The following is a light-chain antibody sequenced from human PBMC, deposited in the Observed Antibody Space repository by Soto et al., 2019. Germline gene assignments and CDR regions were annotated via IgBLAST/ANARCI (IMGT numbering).Light chain of an antibody. CDR2: GAS. J-gene: IGKJ1*01. CDR3: QQYISSPLT. Sequence: EIVLTQSPGTLSLSPGERATLSCWASQSVSNDYLAWYQQRPGQAPRLVIYGASSRATGIPDRFSASGSGTDFTLTISRLEPEDFAVYYCQQYISSPLTFGQGTNVDIK. CDR1: QSVSNDY. V-gene: IGKV3-20*01.